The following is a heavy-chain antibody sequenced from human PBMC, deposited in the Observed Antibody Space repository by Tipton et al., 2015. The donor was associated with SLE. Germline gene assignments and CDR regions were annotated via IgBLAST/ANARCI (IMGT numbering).Heavy chain of an antibody. V-gene: IGHV3-11*01. D-gene: IGHD3-16*01. J-gene: IGHJ3*02. CDR3: AREVYGGDAFDI. Sequence: SLRLSCAASGFTFSDYYMSWIRQAPGKGLEWVSYISSSGSTIYYADSAKGRFTISRDNSKNTLYLQMNSLRAEDTAVYYCAREVYGGDAFDIWGQGTMVTVSS. CDR2: ISSSGSTI. CDR1: GFTFSDYY.